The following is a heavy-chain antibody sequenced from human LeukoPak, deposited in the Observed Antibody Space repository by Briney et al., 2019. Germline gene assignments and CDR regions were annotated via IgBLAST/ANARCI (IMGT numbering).Heavy chain of an antibody. J-gene: IGHJ4*02. CDR1: GYTFTGYY. Sequence: ASVKVSCKASGYTFTGYYMHWVRQAPGQGLEWMGWINPNSGGTNYAQKCQARVTMTRDTSISTAYMKLSRLRSDDTAVDSWPRAFGYSSGWAFDGWGQGTLVTVSS. CDR2: INPNSGGT. V-gene: IGHV1-2*02. D-gene: IGHD6-19*01. CDR3: PRAFGYSSGWAFDG.